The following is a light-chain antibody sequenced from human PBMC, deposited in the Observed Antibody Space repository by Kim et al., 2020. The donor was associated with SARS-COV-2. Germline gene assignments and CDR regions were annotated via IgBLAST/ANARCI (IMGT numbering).Light chain of an antibody. CDR2: GAS. CDR3: QQYGYSPWT. Sequence: EIVLTQSPGTLSLSPGVRATLSCRASQSVSDSNLAWYQHKPGRAPRLLIYGASTRATGIPDRFSGSGSGTDFTLTISRLEPEDFAMYYCQQYGYSPWTFAQGTKVEIK. V-gene: IGKV3-20*01. J-gene: IGKJ1*01. CDR1: QSVSDSN.